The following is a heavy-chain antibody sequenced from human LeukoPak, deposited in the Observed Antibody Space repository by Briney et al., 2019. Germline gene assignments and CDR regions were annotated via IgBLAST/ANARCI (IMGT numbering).Heavy chain of an antibody. V-gene: IGHV4-39*01. J-gene: IGHJ4*02. CDR1: GGSISSSNYF. Sequence: SETLSLTCTVSGGSISSSNYFWSWIRQPPGQELEWIASINYGGTTYYNPSLKSRVTISVATSKNQFSLRLTSVTAANTAVYLCARYVVYGSGKYYFDYWGQVSLVSVSS. D-gene: IGHD3-10*01. CDR3: ARYVVYGSGKYYFDY. CDR2: INYGGTT.